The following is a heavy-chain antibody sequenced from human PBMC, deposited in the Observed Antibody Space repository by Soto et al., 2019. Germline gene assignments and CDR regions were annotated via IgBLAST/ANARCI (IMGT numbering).Heavy chain of an antibody. CDR2: IYHSGST. D-gene: IGHD1-26*01. V-gene: IGHV4-38-2*01. CDR3: ARSKGNSGSYARFDY. J-gene: IGHJ4*02. CDR1: GYSISSGYY. Sequence: LSLTCAVSGYSISSGYYWGWIRQPPGKGLEGIGSIYHSGSTYYNPSLKSRVTISVDTSKNQFSLKLSSVTAADTAVYYCARSKGNSGSYARFDYWGQGTLVTVSS.